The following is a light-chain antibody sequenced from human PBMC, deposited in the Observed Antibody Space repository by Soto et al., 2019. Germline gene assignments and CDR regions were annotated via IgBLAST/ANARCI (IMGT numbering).Light chain of an antibody. CDR3: LQSYIYPLS. Sequence: AIQMTQSPDSLSESVGDRVTIACRASQGIRNDLGWYQQKPGQAPKLLIYGTSTLKYGVSSRFSGSGSGTDFTLTISSLQPEDFGTYYCLQSYIYPLSFGGGTRVEIK. CDR2: GTS. J-gene: IGKJ4*01. CDR1: QGIRND. V-gene: IGKV1-6*01.